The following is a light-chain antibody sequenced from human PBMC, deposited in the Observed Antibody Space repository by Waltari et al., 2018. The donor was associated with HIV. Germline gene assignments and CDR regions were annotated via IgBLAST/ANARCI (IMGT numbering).Light chain of an antibody. CDR3: HTWGPGIQV. CDR2: VTSGGSH. Sequence: QVVLTQSPSASASLGASVKLTCTLSSGHTTYAIAWHQQKPGKGPRYLMKVTSGGSHIKGDGIPDRFSGSSSGAERYLTISSLQSDDEADYYCHTWGPGIQVFGGGTKLTVL. J-gene: IGLJ2*01. V-gene: IGLV4-69*01. CDR1: SGHTTYA.